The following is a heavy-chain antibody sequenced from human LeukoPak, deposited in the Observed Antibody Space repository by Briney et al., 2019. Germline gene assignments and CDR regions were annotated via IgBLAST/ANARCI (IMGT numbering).Heavy chain of an antibody. CDR2: IYHSGST. J-gene: IGHJ4*02. CDR1: GGTFSDHY. D-gene: IGHD6-13*01. V-gene: IGHV4-34*01. Sequence: PSETLSLTCAVYGGTFSDHYWSWLRQPPGKGLEWLGDIYHSGSTNYNPSLKSRVTISVDTSKNQFSLKLSSVTAADTAVYYCARVDSSNWYEYRGYFDYWGQGTLVTVSS. CDR3: ARVDSSNWYEYRGYFDY.